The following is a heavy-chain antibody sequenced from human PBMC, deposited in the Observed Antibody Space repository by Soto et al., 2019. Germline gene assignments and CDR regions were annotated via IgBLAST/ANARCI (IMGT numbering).Heavy chain of an antibody. V-gene: IGHV1-2*04. CDR2: INPNSGGT. CDR3: ARTSAAGKYYYGMDV. Sequence: GASVKVSCKASGYTFTGYYMHWVRQAPGQGLEWMGWINPNSGGTNYAQKFQGWVTMTRDTSISTAYMELSRLRSDDTAMYYCARTSAAGKYYYGMDVWGQGTTVTVSS. D-gene: IGHD6-13*01. J-gene: IGHJ6*02. CDR1: GYTFTGYY.